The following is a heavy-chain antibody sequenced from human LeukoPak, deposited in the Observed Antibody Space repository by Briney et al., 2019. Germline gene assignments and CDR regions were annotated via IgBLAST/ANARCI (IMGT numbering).Heavy chain of an antibody. D-gene: IGHD3-22*01. V-gene: IGHV1-18*01. Sequence: ASVKVSCKASGYTFTSYGISWVRQAPGQGLEWMGWISAYNGNTNYAQKLQGRVTMTTDTSTSTAYMELRSLRSDDTAVYYCAREDSSNYYDSSGPWTFDYWGQGTLVTVSS. CDR1: GYTFTSYG. CDR3: AREDSSNYYDSSGPWTFDY. J-gene: IGHJ4*02. CDR2: ISAYNGNT.